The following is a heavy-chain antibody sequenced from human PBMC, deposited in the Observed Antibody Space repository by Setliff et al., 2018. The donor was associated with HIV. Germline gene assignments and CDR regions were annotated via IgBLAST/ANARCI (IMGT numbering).Heavy chain of an antibody. CDR2: IYYSGFT. CDR1: GGSISSHY. J-gene: IGHJ5*02. V-gene: IGHV4-59*11. D-gene: IGHD3-3*01. CDR3: ARTYYDFWSGSYSYKWFDP. Sequence: SETLSLTCTVSGGSISSHYWSWIRQPPGKGLEWIGYIYYSGFTNYNPALKSRVTISIDTSKNQFSLKLSSVTAADTAFYYCARTYYDFWSGSYSYKWFDPWGQGTLVTVSS.